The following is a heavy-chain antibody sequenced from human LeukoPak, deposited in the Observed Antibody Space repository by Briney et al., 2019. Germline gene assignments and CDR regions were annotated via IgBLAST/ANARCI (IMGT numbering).Heavy chain of an antibody. CDR3: AKDYYGS. D-gene: IGHD3-10*01. CDR1: EFTFSGTW. V-gene: IGHV3-7*01. CDR2: INPDGSER. Sequence: PGGSLRLSCAASEFTFSGTWMSWVRQAPGKGLEWVANINPDGSERNYVDSLKGRFTISRDNAKNSLYLQMNSLRAEDTAVYYCAKDYYGSGGQGTLVTVSS. J-gene: IGHJ4*02.